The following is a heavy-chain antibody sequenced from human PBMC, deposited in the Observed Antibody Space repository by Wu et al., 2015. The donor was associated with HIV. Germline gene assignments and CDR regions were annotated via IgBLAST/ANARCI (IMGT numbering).Heavy chain of an antibody. CDR3: AKTNRIVTNGIDFYHYYGMDV. D-gene: IGHD1-1*01. Sequence: QVHLVQSGAEVKKPGSSVKVSCKASGGTFNNYAINWVRQAPGEGLEWMGRITPLFGRPNYAQRFQGRVTITADGSTSTAYMELSSLQSEDTAVYYCAKTNRIVTNGIDFYHYYGMDVWGQGTXVTVS. J-gene: IGHJ6*02. CDR1: GGTFNNYA. CDR2: ITPLFGRP. V-gene: IGHV1-69*13.